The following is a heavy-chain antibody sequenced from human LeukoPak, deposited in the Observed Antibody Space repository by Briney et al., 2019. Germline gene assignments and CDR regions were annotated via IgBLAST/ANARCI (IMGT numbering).Heavy chain of an antibody. CDR1: GFTFSSYA. Sequence: GGCLRLSCAASGFTFSSYAMSWVRQAPGKGLEWVSAISGSGGSTYYADSAKGRFTISRDNSKNTLYLQMNSLRAEDTAVYYCAKAFVDTAMVFDYWGQGTLVTVSS. J-gene: IGHJ4*02. V-gene: IGHV3-23*01. CDR3: AKAFVDTAMVFDY. CDR2: ISGSGGST. D-gene: IGHD5-18*01.